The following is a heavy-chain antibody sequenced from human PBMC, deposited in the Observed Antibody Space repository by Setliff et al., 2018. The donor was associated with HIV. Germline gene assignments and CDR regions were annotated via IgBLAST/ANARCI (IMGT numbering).Heavy chain of an antibody. CDR1: EFTFSSYA. Sequence: GGSLRLSCAASEFTFSSYAMHWVRQAPGKGLEWVSVISYDGTNKYYADSVKGRFTISRNNYKNTLYLQMNSLRAEDTAVYYCASAHSSLSVYYYYMDVWGKGTTVTVSS. CDR2: ISYDGTNK. CDR3: ASAHSSLSVYYYYMDV. J-gene: IGHJ6*03. D-gene: IGHD3-3*01. V-gene: IGHV3-30*04.